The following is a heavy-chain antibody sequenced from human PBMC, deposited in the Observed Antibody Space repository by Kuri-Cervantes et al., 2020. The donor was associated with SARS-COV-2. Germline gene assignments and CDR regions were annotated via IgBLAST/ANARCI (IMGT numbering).Heavy chain of an antibody. J-gene: IGHJ5*02. CDR2: IYYSGST. CDR3: ASDQLVAPGWFDH. Sequence: SETLSLTCTVSCGSISSSSYYWGWIRQPPGKGLVWIGSIYYSGSTYYNPSLKSRVTISVDTSKNQFSLKLSPVTAADTAVYYCASDQLVAPGWFDHWGQGTLVTVSS. V-gene: IGHV4-39*01. CDR1: CGSISSSSYY. D-gene: IGHD6-6*01.